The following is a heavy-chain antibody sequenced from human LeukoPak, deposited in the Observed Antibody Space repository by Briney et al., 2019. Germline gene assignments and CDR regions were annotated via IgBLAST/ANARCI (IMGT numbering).Heavy chain of an antibody. CDR2: ISSSSSYI. V-gene: IGHV3-21*01. CDR3: ARDGIQLWFDY. Sequence: GVSLRPSCAASGFTFSSYSMNWVRQAPGKGLEWVSSISSSSSYIYYADSVKGRFTISRDNAKNSLYLQMNSLRAEDTAVYYCARDGIQLWFDYWGQGTLVTVSS. D-gene: IGHD5-18*01. CDR1: GFTFSSYS. J-gene: IGHJ4*02.